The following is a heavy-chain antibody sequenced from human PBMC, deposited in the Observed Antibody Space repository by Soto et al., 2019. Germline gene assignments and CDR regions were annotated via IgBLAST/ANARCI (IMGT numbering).Heavy chain of an antibody. CDR3: ARDRMPSGWYSGGFDY. J-gene: IGHJ4*02. CDR1: GYTCTSYA. D-gene: IGHD6-19*01. Sequence: QVQRVQSGAGVKKPGASGKVSCKASGYTCTSYAMHWVRQAPGQRLEWMGWINAGNGNTKHSQKFQGRVTITRDTSASTAYMELSSLRSEDTAVYYCARDRMPSGWYSGGFDYWGQGTLVAVSS. CDR2: INAGNGNT. V-gene: IGHV1-3*01.